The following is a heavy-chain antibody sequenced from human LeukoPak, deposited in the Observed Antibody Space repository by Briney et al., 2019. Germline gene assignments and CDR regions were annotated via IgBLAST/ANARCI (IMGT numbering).Heavy chain of an antibody. D-gene: IGHD1-14*01. J-gene: IGHJ3*02. V-gene: IGHV4-61*01. Sequence: SETLSLTCTVSGGSISSSSYYWSWIRQPPGKGLEWIGYTYYSGSTNYNPSLKSRVTISVDTSKNQFSLKLSSVTAADTAVYYCARDSGAFDIWGQGTMVTVSS. CDR3: ARDSGAFDI. CDR2: TYYSGST. CDR1: GGSISSSSYY.